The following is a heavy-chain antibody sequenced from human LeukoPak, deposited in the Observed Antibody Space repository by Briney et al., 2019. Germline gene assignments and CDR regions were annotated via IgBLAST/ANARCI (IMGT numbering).Heavy chain of an antibody. CDR2: INPSGGST. CDR1: GYTFTSYY. D-gene: IGHD6-6*01. V-gene: IGHV1-46*01. J-gene: IGHJ4*02. CDR3: AREAKQLTLYRTYYFDY. Sequence: ASVKVSCKASGYTFTSYYMHWVRQAPGQGLEWLGIINPSGGSTSYAQKFQGRVTMTRGTSTSTVYMELSSLRSEDTAVYYCAREAKQLTLYRTYYFDYWGQGTLVTVSS.